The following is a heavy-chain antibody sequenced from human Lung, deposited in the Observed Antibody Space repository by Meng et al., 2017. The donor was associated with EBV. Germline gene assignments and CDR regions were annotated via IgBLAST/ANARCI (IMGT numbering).Heavy chain of an antibody. Sequence: EVQPVEAWGTLVQPGGSLRLSCAVSGFRFSRYWMHWVRQVPGKGLEWVSRTNEDGRITNYADPVKGRFTISRDNTKNTLYLQMNSLRAEDTAVYFCSRDLVGSDDDWGQGTLVTV. CDR3: SRDLVGSDDD. V-gene: IGHV3-74*01. CDR2: TNEDGRIT. J-gene: IGHJ4*02. D-gene: IGHD6-25*01. CDR1: GFRFSRYW.